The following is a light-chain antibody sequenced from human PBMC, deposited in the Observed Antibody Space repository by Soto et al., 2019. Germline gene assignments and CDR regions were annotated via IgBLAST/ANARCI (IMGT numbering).Light chain of an antibody. CDR1: QSVSSN. CDR3: QQYNKWPLFT. CDR2: GAS. Sequence: EMRMTQSPATLSVSPGERATLSCRASQSVSSNLAWYQHRPGRAPRCLIYGASARATGIPARFSGSGSGTEFTLTISSLQSEDFAIYYCQQYNKWPLFTFGPGTRVDFK. V-gene: IGKV3-15*01. J-gene: IGKJ3*01.